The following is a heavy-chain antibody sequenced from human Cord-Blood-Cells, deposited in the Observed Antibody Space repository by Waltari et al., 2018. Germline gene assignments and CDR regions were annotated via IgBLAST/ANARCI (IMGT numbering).Heavy chain of an antibody. CDR3: ARDPSLGIGAFDI. D-gene: IGHD7-27*01. V-gene: IGHV1-2*02. CDR1: GYTFTGYY. Sequence: QVQLVQSGAEVKKPGASVQVSCTASGYTFTGYYMHWVRPAPGQGLEWMGWINPNSGGTNYAQKFQGRVTMTRDTSISTAYMELSRLRSDDTAVYYCARDPSLGIGAFDIWGQGTMVTVSS. J-gene: IGHJ3*02. CDR2: INPNSGGT.